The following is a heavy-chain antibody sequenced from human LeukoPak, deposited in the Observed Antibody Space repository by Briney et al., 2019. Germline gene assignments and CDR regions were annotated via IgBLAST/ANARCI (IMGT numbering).Heavy chain of an antibody. J-gene: IGHJ6*02. CDR2: IYYSGST. CDR1: GGSISSYY. D-gene: IGHD6-13*01. CDR3: ARDQYSSRILDGMDV. Sequence: PSETLSLTCTVSGGSISSYYWSWIRQPPGKGLEWIGYIYYSGSTNYNPSLKSRVTISVDTSKNQFSLKLSSVTAADTAVYYCARDQYSSRILDGMDVWGQGTTVTVSS. V-gene: IGHV4-59*01.